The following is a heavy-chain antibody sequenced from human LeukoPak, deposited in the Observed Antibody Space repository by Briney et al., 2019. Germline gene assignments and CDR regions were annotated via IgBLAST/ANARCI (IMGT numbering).Heavy chain of an antibody. CDR2: INHSGST. CDR1: GGSFSGYY. J-gene: IGHJ6*03. V-gene: IGHV4-34*01. D-gene: IGHD6-6*01. CDR3: ARATYNDLKYSSSSRAYYYYYYYMDV. Sequence: SETLSLTCAVYGGSFSGYYWSWIRQPPGKGLEWIGEINHSGSTNYNPSLKSRVTISVDTSKNQFSLKLSSVTAAATAVYYCARATYNDLKYSSSSRAYYYYYYYMDVWGKGTTVTVSS.